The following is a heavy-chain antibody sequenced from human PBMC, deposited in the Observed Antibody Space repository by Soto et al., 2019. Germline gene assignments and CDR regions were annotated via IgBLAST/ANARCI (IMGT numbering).Heavy chain of an antibody. CDR3: ARERFQVISDGMDV. Sequence: ASVKVSCKASGYTHPGYYVHSVREPPGQGLEWMGWINPETGGTSYAQKFQGRVTLSRDTSINTAYLELSSLRFDDAAVYFCARERFQVISDGMDVWGQGTTVTVSS. CDR1: GYTHPGYY. J-gene: IGHJ6*02. V-gene: IGHV1-2*02. CDR2: INPETGGT. D-gene: IGHD2-21*01.